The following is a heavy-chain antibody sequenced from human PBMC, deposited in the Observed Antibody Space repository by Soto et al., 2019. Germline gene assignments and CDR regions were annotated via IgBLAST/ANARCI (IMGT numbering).Heavy chain of an antibody. J-gene: IGHJ4*02. V-gene: IGHV1-58*01. CDR2: LVVGSGNT. CDR3: AAVPVLRFLKWLPAYFDY. CDR1: GFMFTSSA. Sequence: SVKVSCKTSGFMFTSSAVQWVRQACGQRLEWIGWLVVGSGNTHYAQHFQERVTLTRDMSTGTAYMELSSLRSEDTAVYYCAAVPVLRFLKWLPAYFDYWGQGTLVTVSS. D-gene: IGHD3-3*01.